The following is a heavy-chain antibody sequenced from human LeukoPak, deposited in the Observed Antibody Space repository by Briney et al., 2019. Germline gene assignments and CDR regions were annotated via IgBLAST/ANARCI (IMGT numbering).Heavy chain of an antibody. Sequence: GGSLRLSCAASGFTFSSYGMNWVRQAPGKGLEWVSGITGRGESTYYADSVKGRFTISRDNPKNTLYLQMNSLRAGDTAIYYCAKDRRLASFDYGGQGTLVTVSS. D-gene: IGHD6-25*01. V-gene: IGHV3-23*01. J-gene: IGHJ4*02. CDR1: GFTFSSYG. CDR2: ITGRGEST. CDR3: AKDRRLASFDY.